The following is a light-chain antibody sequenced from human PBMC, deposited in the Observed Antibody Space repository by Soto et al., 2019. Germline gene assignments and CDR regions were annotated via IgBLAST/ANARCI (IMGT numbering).Light chain of an antibody. CDR1: QSVSSN. CDR3: QQYDNWPPWT. J-gene: IGKJ1*01. V-gene: IGKV3-15*01. Sequence: EIVMTQSPATLSVSPGESATLSCRASQSVSSNLAWHQQKPGQAPRVLIYGASTRATGIPARFSGSGSGTEFTLTISSLQSEDFAVYYCQQYDNWPPWTLGQGTKVDIK. CDR2: GAS.